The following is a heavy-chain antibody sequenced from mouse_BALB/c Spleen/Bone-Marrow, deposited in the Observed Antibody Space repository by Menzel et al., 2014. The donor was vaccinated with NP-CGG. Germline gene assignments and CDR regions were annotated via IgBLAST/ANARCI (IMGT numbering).Heavy chain of an antibody. V-gene: IGHV1-9*01. CDR3: ARGGNFLWYFDV. Sequence: QVQLKDSGAELMQPGASVKISCKATGYTFRSHWIEWVQQRPGHGLEWIGVILPGSGSTYYNEKFKVKATFTADTSSNTAYMQPSSLASEDSAVYYCARGGNFLWYFDVWGAGTTVTVSS. CDR2: ILPGSGST. CDR1: GYTFRSHW. D-gene: IGHD2-1*01. J-gene: IGHJ1*01.